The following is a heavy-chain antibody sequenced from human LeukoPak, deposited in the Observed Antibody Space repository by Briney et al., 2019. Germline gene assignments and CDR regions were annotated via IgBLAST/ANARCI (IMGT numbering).Heavy chain of an antibody. CDR1: GYTFTGYY. J-gene: IGHJ5*02. Sequence: ASVKVSCKASGYTFTGYYMHWVRQAPGQGLEWMGWINPNSGGTNYAQKFQGRVTMTRDTSISTAYMELSRLRSDDTVVYYCARGEWLERKIDPWGQGTLVTVSS. CDR3: ARGEWLERKIDP. CDR2: INPNSGGT. D-gene: IGHD1-1*01. V-gene: IGHV1-2*02.